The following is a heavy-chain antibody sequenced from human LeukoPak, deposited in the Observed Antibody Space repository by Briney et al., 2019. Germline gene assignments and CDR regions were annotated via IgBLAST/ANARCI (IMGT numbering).Heavy chain of an antibody. D-gene: IGHD3-3*01. CDR3: ARGLASGYPPIPFDY. V-gene: IGHV4-34*12. CDR2: IIDTGST. CDR1: GGSFSGYY. Sequence: PLGTLSLTCAVYGGSFSGYYWTWIRQLPGKGLEWIGEIIDTGSTKYNSSLKSRVTISVDTSKNQFSLSLDSVTAADTAVYYCARGLASGYPPIPFDYWGQGTLVTVSS. J-gene: IGHJ4*02.